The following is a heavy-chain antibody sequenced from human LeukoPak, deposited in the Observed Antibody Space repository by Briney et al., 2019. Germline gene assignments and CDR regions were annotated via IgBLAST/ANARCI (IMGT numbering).Heavy chain of an antibody. CDR1: GFTFSSYA. J-gene: IGHJ4*02. CDR3: AKAGIVVVPASRSYFDY. CDR2: ISGSGGST. V-gene: IGHV3-23*01. Sequence: GGSLRLSCAASGFTFSSYAMSWVRQAPGKGLEWVSAISGSGGSTYYADSVKDRFTISRDNSKNTLYLQMNSLRAEDTAVYYCAKAGIVVVPASRSYFDYWGQGTLVTVSS. D-gene: IGHD2-2*01.